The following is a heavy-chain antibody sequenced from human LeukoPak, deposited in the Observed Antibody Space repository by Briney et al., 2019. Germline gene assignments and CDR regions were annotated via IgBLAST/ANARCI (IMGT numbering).Heavy chain of an antibody. V-gene: IGHV3-21*04. Sequence: GGSLRLSCAASGFTFSSYSMNWVRQAPGKGLEWVSSISSSSSYIYYADSVKGRFTMSRDNAKNTLYLQTNSLRAEDTAVYYCAKDHSGYFNWFDPWGQGTLVTVSS. CDR1: GFTFSSYS. J-gene: IGHJ5*02. CDR3: AKDHSGYFNWFDP. CDR2: ISSSSSYI. D-gene: IGHD5-12*01.